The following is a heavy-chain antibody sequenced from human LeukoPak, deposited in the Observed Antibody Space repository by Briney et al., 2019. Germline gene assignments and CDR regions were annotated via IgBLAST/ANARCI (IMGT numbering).Heavy chain of an antibody. D-gene: IGHD6-13*01. CDR1: GGSIDIYY. CDR2: IYYSGST. CDR3: ARGRGAAASTGFHNWFDP. V-gene: IGHV4-59*05. J-gene: IGHJ5*02. Sequence: SETLSLTCTVSGGSIDIYYWNWIRQPAGKGLEWIGSIYYSGSTYYNPSLKCRVTISVDTSKNQFSLKLSSVTAADTAVYYCARGRGAAASTGFHNWFDPWGQGTLVTVSA.